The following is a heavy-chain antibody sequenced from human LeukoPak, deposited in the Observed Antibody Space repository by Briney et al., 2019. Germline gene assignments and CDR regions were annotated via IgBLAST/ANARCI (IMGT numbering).Heavy chain of an antibody. V-gene: IGHV1-3*04. D-gene: IGHD3-9*01. Sequence: ASVKVSCKASGYTFTSYGINWVRQAPGQRLEWMGWINTVNGNTKYSQKFQGRVTITRDTFASTAYMEVSSLRSEDTAAYYCARVNILTDYYNYGMDVWGQGTTVTVSS. CDR3: ARVNILTDYYNYGMDV. CDR2: INTVNGNT. J-gene: IGHJ6*02. CDR1: GYTFTSYG.